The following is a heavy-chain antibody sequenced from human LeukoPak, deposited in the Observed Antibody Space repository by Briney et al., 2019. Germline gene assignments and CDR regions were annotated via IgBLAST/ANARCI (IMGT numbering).Heavy chain of an antibody. CDR3: SRDLGTSGLYTFHF. V-gene: IGHV6-1*01. D-gene: IGHD6-19*01. CDR1: GDSVSSKNGA. Sequence: SQTLSLTCAISGDSVSSKNGAWNWIRQSPSRGLEWLGRTYYRSKWYDEYADSVKGRVTISPDTSKNQFSLHVYSVTPEDTSVYYCSRDLGTSGLYTFHFWGQGTLVTVSS. J-gene: IGHJ4*02. CDR2: TYYRSKWYD.